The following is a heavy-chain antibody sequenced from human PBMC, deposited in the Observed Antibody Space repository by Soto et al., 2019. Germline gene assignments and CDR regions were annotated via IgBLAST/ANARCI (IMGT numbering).Heavy chain of an antibody. J-gene: IGHJ6*02. Sequence: LRLSCAASGFTFSSYEMNWVRQAPGKGLEWVSYISSSGSTIYYADSVKGRFTISRDNAKNSLYLQMNSLRAEDTAVYYCARAIFGVVIIPRSYGMDVWGQGTTVTVSS. CDR3: ARAIFGVVIIPRSYGMDV. CDR2: ISSSGSTI. CDR1: GFTFSSYE. D-gene: IGHD3-3*01. V-gene: IGHV3-48*03.